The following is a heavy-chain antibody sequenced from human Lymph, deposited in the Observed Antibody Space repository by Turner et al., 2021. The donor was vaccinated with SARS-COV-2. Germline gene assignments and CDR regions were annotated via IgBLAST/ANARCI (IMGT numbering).Heavy chain of an antibody. CDR1: GYTFTSYY. J-gene: IGHJ4*02. CDR2: IHPSGDSK. D-gene: IGHD6-19*01. V-gene: IGHV1-46*01. CDR3: ARVGPSGVEY. Sequence: QGPLLQNRSEVMNPVASVKVSCKASGYTFTSYYMPWVRQAAGKGVECMEIIHPSGDSKSHAQKFQGRVTMTRDKSTSTVYMELSSLRSEATAVYYWARVGPSGVEYWGQGTPVTVSS.